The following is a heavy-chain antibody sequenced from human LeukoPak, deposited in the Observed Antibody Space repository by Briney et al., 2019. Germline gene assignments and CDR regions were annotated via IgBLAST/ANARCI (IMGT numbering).Heavy chain of an antibody. CDR1: GFTFSSYA. CDR3: VKVLGAYIADY. Sequence: AGGSLRLSCSASGFTFSSYAMHWVRQAPGQGLEYVSTITGNGGRTYYADSVKGRFTISRDNSKNTLYLQMSSLRPEDTAVYYCVKVLGAYIADYWGQGTLATVSS. D-gene: IGHD3-3*02. CDR2: ITGNGGRT. J-gene: IGHJ4*02. V-gene: IGHV3-64D*09.